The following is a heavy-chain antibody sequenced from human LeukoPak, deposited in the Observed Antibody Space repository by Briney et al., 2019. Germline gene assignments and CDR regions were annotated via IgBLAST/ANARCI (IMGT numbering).Heavy chain of an antibody. Sequence: GSLILSCAAPGCTVRNYYMSWVRQAPGKGLEWVSVRYSGGGTYYTDSVKGRFTISRDNSKNTLYLQMNSLRVEDTAVYYCAREDRKGIHCRGGTCYNYYMDVWGKGTTVTVSS. V-gene: IGHV3-53*01. J-gene: IGHJ6*03. CDR1: GCTVRNYY. D-gene: IGHD2-15*01. CDR3: AREDRKGIHCRGGTCYNYYMDV. CDR2: RYSGGGT.